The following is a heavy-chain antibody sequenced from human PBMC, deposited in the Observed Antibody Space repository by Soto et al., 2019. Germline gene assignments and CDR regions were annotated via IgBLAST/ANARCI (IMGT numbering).Heavy chain of an antibody. CDR2: ISSSGSTI. CDR3: ARDQPLYSSSSPWFDP. Sequence: PVGSLRLSCAASGFTFSSYEMNWVRQAPGKGLEWVSYISSSGSTIYYADSVKGRFTISRDNAKNSLYLQMNSLRAEDTAVYYCARDQPLYSSSSPWFDPWGQGTLVTVSS. J-gene: IGHJ5*02. V-gene: IGHV3-48*03. CDR1: GFTFSSYE. D-gene: IGHD6-6*01.